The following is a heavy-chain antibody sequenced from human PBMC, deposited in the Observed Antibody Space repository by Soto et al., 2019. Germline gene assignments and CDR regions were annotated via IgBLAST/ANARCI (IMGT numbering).Heavy chain of an antibody. V-gene: IGHV3-30*03. J-gene: IGHJ4*02. CDR2: VSNDVINA. CDR1: GCTFSSYS. CDR3: GGDFWSSPPVYLNPGAH. D-gene: IGHD3-3*01. Sequence: QVQLVESGGGAVQPGRSLRLSCAASGCTFSSYSMRWVRQAPGKGLEWVAIVSNDVINAYYSYSVKGRFTISRDNSKNTLWQDMNSVRDEDTAVDYCGGDFWSSPPVYLNPGAHWGQGTVFTVSS.